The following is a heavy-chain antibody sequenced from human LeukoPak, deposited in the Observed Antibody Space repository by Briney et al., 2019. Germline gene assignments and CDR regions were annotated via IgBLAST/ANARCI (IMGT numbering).Heavy chain of an antibody. CDR3: ARDDTGVIRGIRFHY. J-gene: IGHJ4*02. D-gene: IGHD3-10*01. V-gene: IGHV4-59*01. CDR1: GGSISSYH. CDR2: IHNSGST. Sequence: SETLSLICTVSGGSISSYHWSWIRQPPGKGLEWIGYIHNSGSTNYNPSLKSRVTISVDTPKKQVSLKLSSVTAADTAVYYCARDDTGVIRGIRFHYWGQGTLVTVSS.